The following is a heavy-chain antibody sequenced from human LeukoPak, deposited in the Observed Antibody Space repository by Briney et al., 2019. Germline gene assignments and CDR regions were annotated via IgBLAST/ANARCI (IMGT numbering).Heavy chain of an antibody. CDR3: ARDRGERKYFDY. D-gene: IGHD1-1*01. CDR2: IWYDGSNK. J-gene: IGHJ4*02. V-gene: IGHV3-33*01. CDR1: GFTFRNFG. Sequence: GGSLRLSCAASGFTFRNFGKHWVRQAPGKGLEWVAVIWYDGSNKIYVDSVKGRFTVSRDNSKNALYPQMNSLRAEDTAVYYCARDRGERKYFDYWGQGTLVIVSS.